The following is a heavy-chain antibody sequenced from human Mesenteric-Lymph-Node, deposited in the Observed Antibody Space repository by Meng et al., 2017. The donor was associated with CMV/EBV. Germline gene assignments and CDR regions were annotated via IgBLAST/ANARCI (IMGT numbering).Heavy chain of an antibody. CDR3: ARDGDYYGSGGY. CDR2: IIPIFGTA. V-gene: IGHV1-69*01. D-gene: IGHD3-10*01. CDR1: GGTYSSYA. J-gene: IGHJ4*02. Sequence: CKASGGTYSSYAISWVRQAPGQGLEWMGGIIPIFGTANYAQKFQGRVTITADESTSTAYMELSSLRSEDTAVYYCARDGDYYGSGGYWGQGTLVTVSS.